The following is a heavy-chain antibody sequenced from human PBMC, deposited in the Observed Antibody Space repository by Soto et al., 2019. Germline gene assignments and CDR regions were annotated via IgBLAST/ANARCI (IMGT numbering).Heavy chain of an antibody. D-gene: IGHD3-9*01. CDR2: ISAYNGNT. V-gene: IGHV1-18*01. J-gene: IGHJ6*03. Sequence: APVKVSCKASGYTFTSYGISWVRQAPGQGLEWMGWISAYNGNTNYAQKLQGRVTMTTDTSTSTAYMELRSLRSDDTAVYYCGRDQAEGIFYYYSYYMDVWGKGTPVPVSS. CDR3: GRDQAEGIFYYYSYYMDV. CDR1: GYTFTSYG.